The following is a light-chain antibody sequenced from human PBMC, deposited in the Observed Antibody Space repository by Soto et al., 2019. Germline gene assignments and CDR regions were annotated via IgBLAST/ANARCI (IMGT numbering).Light chain of an antibody. Sequence: DIQMTQSPSTLSASIGDTVTITCRTSQSVDTWLAWYQHKAGKAPKLLIYRASSLATGVPSRFSGSGSGTAFTLNITSLQPYDFATYYWQHYNDYSRVFGQGTQVEIK. CDR3: QHYNDYSRV. CDR1: QSVDTW. CDR2: RAS. J-gene: IGKJ1*01. V-gene: IGKV1-5*03.